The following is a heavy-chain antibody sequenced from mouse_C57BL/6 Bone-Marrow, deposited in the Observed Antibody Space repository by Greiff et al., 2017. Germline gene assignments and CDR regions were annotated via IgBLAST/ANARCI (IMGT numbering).Heavy chain of an antibody. CDR1: GFNIKEDY. D-gene: IGHD2-4*01. CDR3: TTYDYDGGYAMDY. CDR2: IDPENGDT. J-gene: IGHJ4*01. Sequence: VQLQQSGAELVRPGASVKLSCTASGFNIKEDYMHWVKQRPEQGLEWIGWIDPENGDTEYASKFQGKATITADTSSNPAYLQLSSLTSEDTAVYYCTTYDYDGGYAMDYWGQGTSVTVSS. V-gene: IGHV14-4*01.